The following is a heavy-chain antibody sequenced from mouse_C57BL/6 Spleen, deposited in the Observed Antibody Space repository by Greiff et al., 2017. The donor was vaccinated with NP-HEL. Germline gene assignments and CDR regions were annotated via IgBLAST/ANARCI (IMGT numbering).Heavy chain of an antibody. CDR3: ARSDGNSYFDY. J-gene: IGHJ2*01. CDR2: IHPNSGST. D-gene: IGHD2-1*01. CDR1: GYTFTSYW. Sequence: VQLQQPGAELVKPGASVKLSCKASGYTFTSYWMHWVKQRPGQGLEWIGMIHPNSGSTNYNEKFKSKATLTVDKSSSTAYMQLSSLTSEDSAVYYCARSDGNSYFDYWGQGTTLTVSS. V-gene: IGHV1-64*01.